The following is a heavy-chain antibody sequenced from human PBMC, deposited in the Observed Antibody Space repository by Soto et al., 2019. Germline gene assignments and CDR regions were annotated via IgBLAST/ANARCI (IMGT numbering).Heavy chain of an antibody. J-gene: IGHJ6*02. CDR1: GFTFSSYG. CDR3: TYYYGSGSHTRDYYYGMDV. D-gene: IGHD3-10*01. CDR2: IWYDGSNK. Sequence: GGSLRLSCAASGFTFSSYGMHWVRQAPGKGLEWVAVIWYDGSNKYYADSVKGRFTISRDNSKNTLYLQMNSLRAEDTAVYYCTYYYGSGSHTRDYYYGMDVWGQGTTVTVSS. V-gene: IGHV3-33*01.